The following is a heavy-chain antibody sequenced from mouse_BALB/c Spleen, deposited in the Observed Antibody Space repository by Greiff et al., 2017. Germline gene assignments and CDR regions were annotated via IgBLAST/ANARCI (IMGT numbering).Heavy chain of an antibody. D-gene: IGHD2-2*01. J-gene: IGHJ2*01. Sequence: EVKVVESGGGLVKPGGSLKLSCAASGFTFSSYAMSWVRQTPEKRLEWVASISSGGSTYYPDSVKGRFTISRDNARNILYLQMSSLRSEDTAMYYCARVYGYLYYFDYWGQGTTLTVSS. CDR3: ARVYGYLYYFDY. CDR1: GFTFSSYA. CDR2: ISSGGST. V-gene: IGHV5-6-5*01.